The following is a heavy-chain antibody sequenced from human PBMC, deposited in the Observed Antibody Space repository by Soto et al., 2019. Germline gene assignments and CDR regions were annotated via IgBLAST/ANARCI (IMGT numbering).Heavy chain of an antibody. CDR1: GGTFSSYA. CDR3: ARSNPYNLIPQYYFDY. D-gene: IGHD1-20*01. CDR2: IIPIFGTA. V-gene: IGHV1-69*13. J-gene: IGHJ4*02. Sequence: SVKVSCKASGGTFSSYAISWVRQAPGQGLEWMGGIIPIFGTANYAQKFQGRVTITADESTSTAYMELSSLRSEDTAVYYCARSNPYNLIPQYYFDYWGQGTLVTVSS.